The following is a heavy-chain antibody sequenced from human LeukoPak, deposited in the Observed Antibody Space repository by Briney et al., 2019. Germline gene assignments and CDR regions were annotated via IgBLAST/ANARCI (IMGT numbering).Heavy chain of an antibody. CDR2: IYPRDGST. CDR1: GYTFTSNY. CDR3: VRDQEGFDY. V-gene: IGHV1-46*01. Sequence: GASVKVSCKASGYTFTSNYIHWVGQAPGQGLEWMGMIYPRDGSTSYAQKFQGRVTVTSDTSTSTVHMELSGLRSEDTAVYYCVRDQEGFDYWGQGTVVTVS. J-gene: IGHJ4*02.